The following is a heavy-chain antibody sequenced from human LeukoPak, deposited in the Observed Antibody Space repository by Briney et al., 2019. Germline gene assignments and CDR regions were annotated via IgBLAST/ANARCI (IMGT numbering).Heavy chain of an antibody. CDR3: AKGRLNWGKNYMDV. CDR2: ISGSGGST. V-gene: IGHV3-23*01. Sequence: GGSLRRSCAASGFTFSSYAMSWVRQAAGKGLGWVSAISGSGGSTYYADSVKGRFTISRDNSKNPLYLQMNSLRAEDTAVYYCAKGRLNWGKNYMDVWGKGTTVTVSS. D-gene: IGHD7-27*01. CDR1: GFTFSSYA. J-gene: IGHJ6*03.